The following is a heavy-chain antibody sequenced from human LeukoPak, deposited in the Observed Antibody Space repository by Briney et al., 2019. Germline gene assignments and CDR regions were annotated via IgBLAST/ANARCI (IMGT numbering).Heavy chain of an antibody. D-gene: IGHD2-21*01. CDR1: GFTFSSYA. CDR3: ANRGLFDYYYGMDV. V-gene: IGHV3-23*01. Sequence: GGSLRLSCAASGFTFSSYAMSWVRQAPGKGLEWVSAISGSGGSTYYADSVRGRFTISRDNSKNTLYLQMNSLRAEDTAVYYCANRGLFDYYYGMDVWGQGTTVTVSS. J-gene: IGHJ6*02. CDR2: ISGSGGST.